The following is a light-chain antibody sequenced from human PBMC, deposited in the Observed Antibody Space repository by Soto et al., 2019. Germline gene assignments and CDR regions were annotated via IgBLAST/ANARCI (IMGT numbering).Light chain of an antibody. Sequence: ETLMTQSPATLSVSPGERATLSCRASQSVNNNLAWYQQKLGQAPRVLIYGASTRATGIPARFTGSGSGTEFILTITSLQSEDSAVYYCQEYNNWPPWTFGQGTKVDIK. CDR3: QEYNNWPPWT. J-gene: IGKJ1*01. CDR1: QSVNNN. V-gene: IGKV3-15*01. CDR2: GAS.